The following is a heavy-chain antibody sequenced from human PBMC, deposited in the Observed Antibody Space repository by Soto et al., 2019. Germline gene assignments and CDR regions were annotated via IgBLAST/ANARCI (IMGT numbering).Heavy chain of an antibody. V-gene: IGHV1-69*13. D-gene: IGHD2-15*01. J-gene: IGHJ4*02. Sequence: ASVKVSCKASGGTFSSYAISWVRQAPGQGLEWMGGIIPIFGTANYAQKFQGRVTITADESTSTAYMELSSLRSEDTAVYYCARGYCSGGSCYPTTTYYFDYWGQGTLVTV. CDR3: ARGYCSGGSCYPTTTYYFDY. CDR1: GGTFSSYA. CDR2: IIPIFGTA.